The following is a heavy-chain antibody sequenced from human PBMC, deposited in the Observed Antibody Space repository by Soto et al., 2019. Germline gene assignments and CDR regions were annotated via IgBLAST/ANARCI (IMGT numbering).Heavy chain of an antibody. CDR1: GFTFSSYW. D-gene: IGHD3-16*02. CDR2: TNSDGSST. J-gene: IGHJ5*02. V-gene: IGHV3-74*01. Sequence: GALRLSCAASGFTFSSYWMHWVRQAPGKGLVWVSRTNSDGSSTSYADSVKGRFTISRDNAKNTLYLQMNSLRAEDTAVYYCARVIVIKGFNWFDPWGQGTLVTVSS. CDR3: ARVIVIKGFNWFDP.